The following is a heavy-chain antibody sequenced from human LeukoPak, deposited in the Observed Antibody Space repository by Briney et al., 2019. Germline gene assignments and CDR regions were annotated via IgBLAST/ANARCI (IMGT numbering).Heavy chain of an antibody. V-gene: IGHV3-15*01. D-gene: IGHD2-2*03. CDR1: GFTFINSW. Sequence: GGSLRLSCAASGFTFINSWMTWVRQAPGKGLEWVGRIRSTPDGGATDYAAPMKGRFTISRDDSKNTLYLQMSSLRTEDTAVYYCATDLHFGYCTATSCANYWGQGTLVTVSS. CDR2: IRSTPDGGAT. J-gene: IGHJ4*02. CDR3: ATDLHFGYCTATSCANY.